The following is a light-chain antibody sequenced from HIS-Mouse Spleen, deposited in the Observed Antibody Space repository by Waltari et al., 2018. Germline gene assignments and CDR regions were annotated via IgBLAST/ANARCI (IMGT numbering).Light chain of an antibody. J-gene: IGLJ2*01. Sequence: QSALTQPASVSGSPGQSTTISCTGTSSDGGGYNYVPWYPAHPGKAPKPMIYEVSNRPSGVSNRFSGSKSGNAASLTISGLQAEDEADYYCSSYTSSSTVVFGGGTKLTVL. CDR2: EVS. V-gene: IGLV2-14*01. CDR3: SSYTSSSTVV. CDR1: SSDGGGYNY.